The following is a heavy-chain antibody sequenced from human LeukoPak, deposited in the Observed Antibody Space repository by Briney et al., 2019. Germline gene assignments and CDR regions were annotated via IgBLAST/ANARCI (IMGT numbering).Heavy chain of an antibody. Sequence: GGSLRLSCAASGFTVSSNYMTWVRQAPGKGLEWVANIKQDGSEKYYVDSVKGRFTISRDSAKNSLYLQMNSLRAEDTAVYYCARWTFGLYFDYWGQGTLVTVSS. CDR1: GFTVSSNY. CDR2: IKQDGSEK. J-gene: IGHJ4*02. CDR3: ARWTFGLYFDY. D-gene: IGHD3-16*01. V-gene: IGHV3-7*05.